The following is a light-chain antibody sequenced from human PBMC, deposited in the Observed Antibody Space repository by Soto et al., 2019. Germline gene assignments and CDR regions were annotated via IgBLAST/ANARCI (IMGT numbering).Light chain of an antibody. Sequence: ETVLTQSPGTLSLSPGERATLSCRASQSVSSSYLAWYQQKPGQAPRLLIYGASSRATGIPDRFSGTGSGTDLTLTISRLEPEDFAVYYCQQYGSSPYTFGQGTKLESK. V-gene: IGKV3-20*01. J-gene: IGKJ2*01. CDR2: GAS. CDR1: QSVSSSY. CDR3: QQYGSSPYT.